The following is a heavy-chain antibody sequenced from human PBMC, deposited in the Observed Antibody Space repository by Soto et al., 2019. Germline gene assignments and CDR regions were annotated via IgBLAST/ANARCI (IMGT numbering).Heavy chain of an antibody. D-gene: IGHD3-22*01. CDR3: ARDYYYDSSGYYAGFGY. J-gene: IGHJ4*02. V-gene: IGHV3-21*01. Sequence: GGSLRLSCAASGFTFSSYSMNWVRQAPGKGLEWVSSISSSSSYIYYADSVKGRFTISRDNAKNSLYLQMNSLRAEDTAVYYCARDYYYDSSGYYAGFGYWGQGTLVPVSS. CDR1: GFTFSSYS. CDR2: ISSSSSYI.